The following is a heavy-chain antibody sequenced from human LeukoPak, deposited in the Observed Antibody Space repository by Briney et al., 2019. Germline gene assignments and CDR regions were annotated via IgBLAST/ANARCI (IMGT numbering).Heavy chain of an antibody. J-gene: IGHJ4*01. Sequence: GGSLRLSCATSGFNFDEYNIHWVRQPPVRGLEWVSVIDRDSGGAHYADSVRGRFTISRDNIRKSLNLQMNSLTTEDTAFYYCAKEHNTGWPNLDYWGRGTLVTVSS. V-gene: IGHV3-43*01. CDR2: IDRDSGGA. CDR3: AKEHNTGWPNLDY. D-gene: IGHD6-19*01. CDR1: GFNFDEYN.